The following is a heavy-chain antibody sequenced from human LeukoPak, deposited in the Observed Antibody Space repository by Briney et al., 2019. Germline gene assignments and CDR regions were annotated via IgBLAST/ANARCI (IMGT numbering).Heavy chain of an antibody. CDR2: IYPGDSDT. Sequence: GESLKISCKGSGYSFTRYWIGWVRQMPGEGLEWMGIIYPGDSDTRYSPSFQGQVTISADKSISTAYLQWSSLKASATAMYYCARLKHGSGYRFDYWGQGTLVTVSS. CDR3: ARLKHGSGYRFDY. V-gene: IGHV5-51*01. CDR1: GYSFTRYW. J-gene: IGHJ4*02. D-gene: IGHD3-22*01.